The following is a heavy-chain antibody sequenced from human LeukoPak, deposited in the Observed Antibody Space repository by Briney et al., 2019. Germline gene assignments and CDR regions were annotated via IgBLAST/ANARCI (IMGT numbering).Heavy chain of an antibody. CDR3: ARDSPVLGGGSYMDV. V-gene: IGHV3-30*01. D-gene: IGHD2-15*01. Sequence: GRSLRLSCAASGFTFSSYAMHWVRQAPGKGLEWVAVISYDGSNKYYADSVKGRFTISRDNSKNTLYLQMNSLRGEDTAVYYCARDSPVLGGGSYMDVWGKGTTVTVSS. J-gene: IGHJ6*03. CDR2: ISYDGSNK. CDR1: GFTFSSYA.